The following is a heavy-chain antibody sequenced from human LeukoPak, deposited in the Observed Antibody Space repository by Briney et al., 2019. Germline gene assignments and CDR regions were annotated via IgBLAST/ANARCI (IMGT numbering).Heavy chain of an antibody. J-gene: IGHJ4*02. CDR2: IYYSGST. CDR1: GGSISSYF. D-gene: IGHD3-22*01. V-gene: IGHV4-59*12. CDR3: AREAYDSSGYYRGYFDY. Sequence: SETLSLTCTVSGGSISSYFWSWIRQPPGKGLEWIGYIYYSGSTNYNPSLKSRVTISVDTSKNQFSLKLSSVTAADTAVYYCAREAYDSSGYYRGYFDYWGQGTLVTVSS.